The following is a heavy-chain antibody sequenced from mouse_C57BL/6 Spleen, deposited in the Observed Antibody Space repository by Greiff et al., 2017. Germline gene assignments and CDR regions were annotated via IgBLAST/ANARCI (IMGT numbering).Heavy chain of an antibody. CDR2: IDPSDSYT. D-gene: IGHD1-1*01. CDR3: ARKDYGSSYFDY. V-gene: IGHV1-50*01. CDR1: GYTFTSYW. Sequence: QVQLQQPGAELVKPGASVKLSCKASGYTFTSYWMQWVKQRPGQGLEWIGEIDPSDSYTNYNQKFKGKATLTVETSSSTAYMQLSSLTSEDSAVYYCARKDYGSSYFDYWGQGTTLTVSS. J-gene: IGHJ2*01.